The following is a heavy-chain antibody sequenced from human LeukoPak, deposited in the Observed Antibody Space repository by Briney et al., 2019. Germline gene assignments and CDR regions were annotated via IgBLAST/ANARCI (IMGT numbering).Heavy chain of an antibody. CDR3: ASRESSMARSH. V-gene: IGHV3-74*01. J-gene: IGHJ4*02. D-gene: IGHD3-10*01. Sequence: GGSLRLSCAASGFTITYYGMHWVRQAPGKGLVWVSHINHDGSITNYADSVKGRFTISRDIAKNTLYLQMNSLGDEDTAVYYCASRESSMARSHWGQGTLVTVSS. CDR1: GFTITYYG. CDR2: INHDGSIT.